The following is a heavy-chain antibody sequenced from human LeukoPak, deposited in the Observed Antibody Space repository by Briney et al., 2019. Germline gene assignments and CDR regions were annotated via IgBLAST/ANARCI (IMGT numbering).Heavy chain of an antibody. D-gene: IGHD3-9*01. CDR2: MNPGSGDT. J-gene: IGHJ4*02. CDR1: GYTFTGYY. Sequence: GASVKVSCKASGYTFTGYYMHWVRQAPGQGLEWMGWMNPGSGDTAYAQKFQGRVTMTRDTSMSTAYMEPNSLGSEDTAIYYCARGLGDYNTDWFPVSGYWGQGTPVTVSS. V-gene: IGHV1-2*02. CDR3: ARGLGDYNTDWFPVSGY.